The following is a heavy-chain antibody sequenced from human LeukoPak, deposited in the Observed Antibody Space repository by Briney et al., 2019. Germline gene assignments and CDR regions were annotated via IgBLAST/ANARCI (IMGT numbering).Heavy chain of an antibody. D-gene: IGHD1-26*01. J-gene: IGHJ6*02. Sequence: GGSLRLSCAASGFTFSSYSMNWVRQAPGKGLEWVSSISSSSSYIYYADSVKGRFTISRDNAKNSLYLQMNSLRAEDTAVYYCARDLVVGATGYYYYGMDVWGQGTTVTVSS. V-gene: IGHV3-21*01. CDR1: GFTFSSYS. CDR2: ISSSSSYI. CDR3: ARDLVVGATGYYYYGMDV.